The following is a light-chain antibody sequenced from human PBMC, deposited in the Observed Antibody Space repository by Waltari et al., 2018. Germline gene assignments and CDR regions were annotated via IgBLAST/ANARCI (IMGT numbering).Light chain of an antibody. J-gene: IGLJ1*01. CDR3: SSYTSIIPPFL. CDR2: DVS. V-gene: IGLV2-14*01. Sequence: QSALTQPASVSGSPGQSITISCPRSSSDLGGYSFFSWYQQHPGKAPKLMIYDVSHRPSGVSNRFSGSKSGNTASLTISGLQPEDEADYYCSSYTSIIPPFLFGTGTKVTVL. CDR1: SSDLGGYSF.